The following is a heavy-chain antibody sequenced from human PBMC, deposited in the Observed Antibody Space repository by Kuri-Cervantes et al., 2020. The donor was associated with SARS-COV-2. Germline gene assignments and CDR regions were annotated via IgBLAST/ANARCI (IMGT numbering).Heavy chain of an antibody. CDR3: ARPRYGDYDGAFDI. J-gene: IGHJ3*02. V-gene: IGHV4-4*07. CDR2: VYTSGIT. Sequence: SETLSLTCAVSGASISSYYWNWIRQPAGKGLEWIGRVYTSGITNYNPSLKSRVTISVDTSKNQFSLKLSSVTAADTAVYYCARPRYGDYDGAFDIWGQGTMVTVSS. CDR1: GASISSYY. D-gene: IGHD4-17*01.